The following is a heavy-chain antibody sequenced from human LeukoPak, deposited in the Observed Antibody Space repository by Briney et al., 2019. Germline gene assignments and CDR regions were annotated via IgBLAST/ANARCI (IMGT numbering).Heavy chain of an antibody. V-gene: IGHV1-18*01. CDR1: GNTFTNNG. CDR3: ARALPHRRLMDTTMEQHWFDP. CDR2: ISAYNGHT. D-gene: IGHD5-18*01. J-gene: IGHJ5*02. Sequence: ASVKVSCKASGNTFTNNGISWVRQAPGQGLEWMGWISAYNGHTNYAQKFQGRVTMTTDTSTSSAYVELRSLRSDDTAVYYCARALPHRRLMDTTMEQHWFDPWGQGTLVTVSS.